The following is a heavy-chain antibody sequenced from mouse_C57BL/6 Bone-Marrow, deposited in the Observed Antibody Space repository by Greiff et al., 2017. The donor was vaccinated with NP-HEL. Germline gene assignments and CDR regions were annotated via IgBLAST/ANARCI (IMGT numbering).Heavy chain of an antibody. J-gene: IGHJ3*01. CDR2: IDPANGNT. D-gene: IGHD1-1*01. V-gene: IGHV14-3*01. Sequence: VQLQQSVAELVRPGASVKLSCTASGFNIKNTYMHWVKQRPEQGLEWIGRIDPANGNTKYAPKFQGKATITADTSSNTAYLQLSSLTSEDTAIYYGARSDYGSSYLFAYWGQGTLVTVSA. CDR3: ARSDYGSSYLFAY. CDR1: GFNIKNTY.